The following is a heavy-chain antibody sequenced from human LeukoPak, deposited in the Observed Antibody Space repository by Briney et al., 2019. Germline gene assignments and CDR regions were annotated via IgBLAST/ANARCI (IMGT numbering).Heavy chain of an antibody. CDR2: IYPGDSDT. J-gene: IGHJ5*02. CDR3: ARQAYCGGDCLRNWFDP. Sequence: GESLKISCKGSGYSFTSYWIAWVRQMPGKGLEWMGIIYPGDSDTRYSPSFQGQVTISADKSISTAYLQWSSLKASDTAMCYCARQAYCGGDCLRNWFDPWVQGTLVTVSS. D-gene: IGHD2-21*01. CDR1: GYSFTSYW. V-gene: IGHV5-51*01.